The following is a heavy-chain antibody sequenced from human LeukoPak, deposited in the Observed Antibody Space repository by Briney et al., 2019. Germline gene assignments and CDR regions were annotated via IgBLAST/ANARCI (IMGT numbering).Heavy chain of an antibody. D-gene: IGHD3-22*01. V-gene: IGHV3-23*01. J-gene: IGHJ6*02. CDR1: GFTFSSYA. CDR3: AKAVRCDSSGYTRRTYYYYGMDV. Sequence: GGSLRLSCAASGFTFSSYAISWVRQAPGKGLEWVSAISGSVGSTYYADSVKGRFTISRDNSKNTLYLKMNSLRDEDTAVYYCAKAVRCDSSGYTRRTYYYYGMDVWGQGTTVTVSS. CDR2: ISGSVGST.